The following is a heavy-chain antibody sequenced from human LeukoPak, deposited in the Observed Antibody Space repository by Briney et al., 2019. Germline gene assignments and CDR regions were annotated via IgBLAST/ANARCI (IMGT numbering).Heavy chain of an antibody. CDR2: ISAYNGNT. Sequence: SVNVSCNASAYTFTSYGISWVRQAPGQGLEWMGLISAYNGNTNYAQKLQGRVTMTTDTSTSTAYMELRRLRSDDTAVYYCARDRGGSGSYLRNWYFDLWGRGTLVTVYS. J-gene: IGHJ2*01. CDR3: ARDRGGSGSYLRNWYFDL. V-gene: IGHV1-18*01. D-gene: IGHD1-26*01. CDR1: AYTFTSYG.